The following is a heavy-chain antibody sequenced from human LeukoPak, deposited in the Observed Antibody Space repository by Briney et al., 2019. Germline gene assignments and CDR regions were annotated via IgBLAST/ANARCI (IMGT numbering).Heavy chain of an antibody. CDR3: AQESRHGYNYLEY. Sequence: SETLSLTCTVSGASISSYHWGWIRQPPGKGLEFIGYILYNGNTNYNPSLESRVTISVDTSKNHFSLKLSSVTTADTAVYFCAQESRHGYNYLEYWGQGIVVSVSA. V-gene: IGHV4-59*01. J-gene: IGHJ4*02. D-gene: IGHD5-24*01. CDR2: ILYNGNT. CDR1: GASISSYH.